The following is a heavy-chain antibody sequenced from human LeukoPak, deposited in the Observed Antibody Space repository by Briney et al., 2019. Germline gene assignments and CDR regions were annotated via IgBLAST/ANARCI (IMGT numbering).Heavy chain of an antibody. CDR1: GGTFSSYA. CDR3: ARDTPRLLWFGELFDAFDI. D-gene: IGHD3-10*01. J-gene: IGHJ3*02. V-gene: IGHV1-69*05. CDR2: IIPIFGTA. Sequence: SVKVSCKASGGTFSSYAISWVRQAPGQGLEWMGGIIPIFGTANYAQKFQGRVTMTTDTSTSTAYMELRSLRSDDTAVYYCARDTPRLLWFGELFDAFDIWGQGTMVTVSS.